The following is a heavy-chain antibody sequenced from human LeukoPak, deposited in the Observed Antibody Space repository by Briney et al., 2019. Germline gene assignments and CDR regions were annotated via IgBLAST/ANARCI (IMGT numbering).Heavy chain of an antibody. Sequence: ASVKVSCKASGYTFTSYGISWVRQAPGQGLEWMGWISAYNGNTNYAQKLQGRVTMTTDTSASTAYMELSSLRSEDTAVYYCARELHGELGAFDIWGQGTMVTVSS. D-gene: IGHD3-10*01. CDR2: ISAYNGNT. V-gene: IGHV1-18*01. J-gene: IGHJ3*02. CDR3: ARELHGELGAFDI. CDR1: GYTFTSYG.